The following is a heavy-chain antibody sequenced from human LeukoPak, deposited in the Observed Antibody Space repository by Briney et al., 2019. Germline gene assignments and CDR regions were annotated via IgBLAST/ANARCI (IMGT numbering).Heavy chain of an antibody. D-gene: IGHD3-22*01. CDR2: INPSGGST. CDR1: GYTFTSYY. J-gene: IGHJ3*02. Sequence: ASVKVSCKASGYTFTSYYMHWVRQAPGQGLEWMGIINPSGGSTSYAQKFQGRVTMTRDTSTSTAYMELRSLRSDDTAVYYCARDGHRRYHYDSSGREDVFDIWGQGTMVTVSS. CDR3: ARDGHRRYHYDSSGREDVFDI. V-gene: IGHV1-46*01.